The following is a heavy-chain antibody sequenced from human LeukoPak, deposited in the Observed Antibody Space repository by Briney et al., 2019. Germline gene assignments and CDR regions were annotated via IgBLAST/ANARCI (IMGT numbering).Heavy chain of an antibody. CDR3: ARGGQNYYYYYMDV. Sequence: HGESLKISCKGSGYSFTSYWIGWVRQMPGKGLEWMGIIYPGDSDTRYSPSFQGQVTISADNSITTAYLQWNSMKASDTAMYYCARGGQNYYYYYMDVWGKGTTVTVTS. CDR2: IYPGDSDT. D-gene: IGHD2-15*01. V-gene: IGHV5-51*01. J-gene: IGHJ6*03. CDR1: GYSFTSYW.